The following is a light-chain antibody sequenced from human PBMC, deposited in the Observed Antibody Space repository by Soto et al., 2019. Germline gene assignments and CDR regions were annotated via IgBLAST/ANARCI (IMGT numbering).Light chain of an antibody. CDR2: AAS. CDR3: QQLNSYPRIT. Sequence: DIQMTQSPSTLSASVGDRVTITCRASQSISSWLAWYQQKPGKAPKLLIYAASTLQSGVPSRFSGSGSGTDFTLTISSLQPEDFATYYSQQLNSYPRITFGQGTRLEIK. J-gene: IGKJ5*01. V-gene: IGKV1-5*01. CDR1: QSISSW.